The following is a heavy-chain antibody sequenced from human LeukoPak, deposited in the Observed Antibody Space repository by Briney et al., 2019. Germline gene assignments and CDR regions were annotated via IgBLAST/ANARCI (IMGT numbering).Heavy chain of an antibody. V-gene: IGHV3-72*01. CDR2: SEDKANSHTT. D-gene: IGHD3-10*01. J-gene: IGHJ3*02. Sequence: PGGSLRLSCAASGFGFSDHYMGWVRQAPGKGLEWVGRSEDKANSHTTEYAASVKGRFSISRDDSKNSLYLQMNSLKTEDTAVYYYTRGKSVSGGASDIWGQGTMVTVSS. CDR3: TRGKSVSGGASDI. CDR1: GFGFSDHY.